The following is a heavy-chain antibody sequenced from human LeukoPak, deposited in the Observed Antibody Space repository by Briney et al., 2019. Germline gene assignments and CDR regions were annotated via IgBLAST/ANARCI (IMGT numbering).Heavy chain of an antibody. V-gene: IGHV3-23*01. CDR1: GFIFSSSS. CDR2: ISGSGGST. J-gene: IGHJ4*02. D-gene: IGHD6-19*01. CDR3: AKLRISSGSRDY. Sequence: GGPLRLSCAASGFIFSSSSMSWVRQAPGKGLEWVSAISGSGGSTYYADSVKGRFTISRDNSKNTLYLQMNSLRAEDTAVYYCAKLRISSGSRDYWGQGTLVTVSS.